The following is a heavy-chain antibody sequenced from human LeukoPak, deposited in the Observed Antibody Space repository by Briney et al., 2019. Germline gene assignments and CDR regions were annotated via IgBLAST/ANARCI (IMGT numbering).Heavy chain of an antibody. V-gene: IGHV4-30-4*01. CDR2: IYYSGST. Sequence: SETLSLTCTVSGASIRSGDYYWSWIRQPPGKGLEWIGYIYYSGSTYYNPSLKSRVTISVDTSKNQFSLKLSSVTAADTAVYYCARGGRDSSGEPDLQFDYWGQGTLVTVSS. CDR3: ARGGRDSSGEPDLQFDY. D-gene: IGHD3-22*01. J-gene: IGHJ4*02. CDR1: GASIRSGDYY.